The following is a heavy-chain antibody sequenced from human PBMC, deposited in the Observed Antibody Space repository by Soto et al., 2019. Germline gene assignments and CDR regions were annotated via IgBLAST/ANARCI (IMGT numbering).Heavy chain of an antibody. CDR3: AGSIAARPWPYYFDY. CDR1: GGSISSGGYY. CDR2: IYYSGST. Sequence: SETLSLTCTVSGGSISSGGYYWSWIRQHPGKGLEWIGYIYYSGSTYYNPSLKSRVTISVDTSKNQFSLKLSSVTAADTAVYYCAGSIAARPWPYYFDYWGQGTLVTVSS. D-gene: IGHD6-6*01. V-gene: IGHV4-31*02. J-gene: IGHJ4*02.